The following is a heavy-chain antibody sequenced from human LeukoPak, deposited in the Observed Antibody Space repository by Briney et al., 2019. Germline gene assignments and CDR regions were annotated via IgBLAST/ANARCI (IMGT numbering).Heavy chain of an antibody. CDR1: GFTSSDYY. J-gene: IGHJ4*02. CDR3: ARSSDYGDYVFDY. D-gene: IGHD4-17*01. V-gene: IGHV3-11*06. CDR2: ISSSSTYI. Sequence: PGGSLRLSCAASGFTSSDYYMSWIRQAPGKGLVWVSSISSSSTYIYYADSVKGRFTISRDNAKNSLYLQMNSLRAEDTAVYYCARSSDYGDYVFDYWGQGTLVTVSS.